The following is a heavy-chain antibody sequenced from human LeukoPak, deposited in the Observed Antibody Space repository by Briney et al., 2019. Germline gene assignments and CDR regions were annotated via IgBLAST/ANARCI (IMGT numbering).Heavy chain of an antibody. Sequence: PGGSLRLSCAASGFTFSNAYMNWVRQAPGKGLEWVSVIYSGGSTYYADSVKGRFTISRDNSKNTLYLQMNSLRAEDTAVYYCASGYSYGFDYWGQGTLVTVSS. CDR3: ASGYSYGFDY. D-gene: IGHD5-18*01. CDR1: GFTFSNAY. CDR2: IYSGGST. V-gene: IGHV3-53*01. J-gene: IGHJ4*02.